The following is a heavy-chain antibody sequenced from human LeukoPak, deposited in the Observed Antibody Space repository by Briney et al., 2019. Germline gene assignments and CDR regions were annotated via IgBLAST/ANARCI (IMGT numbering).Heavy chain of an antibody. Sequence: GGSLRLSCAASGFTVSSNYMSWVRQAPGKGLEWVSVIYSGGSTYYADSVKGRFTISRDNSKNTLYLQMNSLRAEDTAVYYCAREGYSSGWYKPDAFDIWGQGTMVTVSS. D-gene: IGHD6-19*01. V-gene: IGHV3-66*01. CDR3: AREGYSSGWYKPDAFDI. CDR1: GFTVSSNY. J-gene: IGHJ3*02. CDR2: IYSGGST.